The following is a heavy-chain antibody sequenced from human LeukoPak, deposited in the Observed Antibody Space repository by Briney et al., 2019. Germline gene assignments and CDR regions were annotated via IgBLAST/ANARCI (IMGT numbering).Heavy chain of an antibody. Sequence: SQTLSLTCTVSGGSISSGGYYWSWIRQPPGKGLEWIGYIYHSGSTYYNPSLKGRVTISVDTSKNQFSLKLSSATAADTAVYYCARTPYGSGSYHTRGVIDYWGQGTLVTVSS. CDR1: GGSISSGGYY. J-gene: IGHJ4*02. CDR3: ARTPYGSGSYHTRGVIDY. V-gene: IGHV4-30-2*05. D-gene: IGHD3-10*01. CDR2: IYHSGST.